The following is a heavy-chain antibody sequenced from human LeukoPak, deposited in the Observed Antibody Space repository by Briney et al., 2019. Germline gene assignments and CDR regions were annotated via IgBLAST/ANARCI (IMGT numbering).Heavy chain of an antibody. D-gene: IGHD3-3*01. CDR3: ASSITIFGVVIMGGYYMDV. CDR1: GFTFSSYW. V-gene: IGHV3-7*01. J-gene: IGHJ6*03. CDR2: IKQDGSEK. Sequence: GGSLRLSCAASGFTFSSYWMSWVRQAPGKGLEWVANIKQDGSEKYYVDSVKGRFTISRDNAKNSLYLQMNSLRAEDTAVYYCASSITIFGVVIMGGYYMDVWGKGTTVTVSS.